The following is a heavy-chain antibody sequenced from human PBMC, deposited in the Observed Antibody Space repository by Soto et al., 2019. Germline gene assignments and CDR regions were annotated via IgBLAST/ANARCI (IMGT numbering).Heavy chain of an antibody. V-gene: IGHV3-7*01. J-gene: IGHJ4*02. CDR1: GFTFSSYW. CDR3: ASWLKTSGWYVLLEGSFDY. Sequence: EVQLVESGGGLVQPGGSLILSCAASGFTFSSYWMTWVRQAPGKGLEWVANIKQDGSAKYYVDSVKGRFTISRDNAKNSLYLQMNSLRAEDTAVYYCASWLKTSGWYVLLEGSFDYWGQGTLVTVSS. D-gene: IGHD6-19*01. CDR2: IKQDGSAK.